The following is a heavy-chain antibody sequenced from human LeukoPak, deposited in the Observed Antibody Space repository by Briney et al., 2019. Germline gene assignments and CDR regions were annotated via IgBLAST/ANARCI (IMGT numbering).Heavy chain of an antibody. J-gene: IGHJ4*02. CDR3: ARDRQNSITVAGI. CDR1: GGTFSSYA. D-gene: IGHD6-19*01. V-gene: IGHV1-69*05. Sequence: ASVKVSCKASGGTFSSYAISWVRQAPGQGLEWMGGIIPIFGTANYAQKFQGRVTMTTDTSTSTAYMELRSLRSDDTAVYYCARDRQNSITVAGIWGQGTLVTVSS. CDR2: IIPIFGTA.